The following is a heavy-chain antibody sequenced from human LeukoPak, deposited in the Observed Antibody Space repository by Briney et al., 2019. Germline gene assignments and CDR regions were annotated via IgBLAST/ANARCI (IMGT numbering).Heavy chain of an antibody. J-gene: IGHJ4*02. CDR2: IFHRGNP. Sequence: SETLSLTCAVHGGSFSDYYWSWIRQPPGRGLEWIGEIFHRGNPNYNPSLKSRVTISVDTSENQFSLNLTSVAATDSAVYFCTGSSRSTRYYFDYWGQGILVTVFS. CDR3: TGSSRSTRYYFDY. D-gene: IGHD6-6*01. V-gene: IGHV4-34*12. CDR1: GGSFSDYY.